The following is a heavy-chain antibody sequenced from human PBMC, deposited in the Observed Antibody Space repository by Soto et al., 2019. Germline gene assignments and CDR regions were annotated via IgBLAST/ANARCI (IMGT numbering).Heavy chain of an antibody. J-gene: IGHJ6*02. V-gene: IGHV1-69*01. Sequence: QVQLVQSGAEVKKPGSSVKVSCKASGGTFSSYAISWVRQAPGQGLEWMGGIIPIFGTANYAQKFQGRVTITADESTSTAYMELSSLRYEDTAVYYCARNGGNSGNYYYYGMYVWGQGTTVTVSS. CDR3: ARNGGNSGNYYYYGMYV. CDR1: GGTFSSYA. CDR2: IIPIFGTA. D-gene: IGHD2-21*02.